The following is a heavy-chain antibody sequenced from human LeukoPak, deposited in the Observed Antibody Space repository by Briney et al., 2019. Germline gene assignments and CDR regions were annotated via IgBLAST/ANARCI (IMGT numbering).Heavy chain of an antibody. CDR1: GFTFSTYA. Sequence: GGSLRLSCAASGFTFSTYAMGWVRQAPGKRLEWVSAISGSGVRTYYADSVKGRFSISRDNSKNTLYLQMNSLRAEDTAVYYCAKGTSTVGATEFDYWGQGTLVTVSS. CDR2: ISGSGVRT. D-gene: IGHD1-26*01. J-gene: IGHJ4*02. V-gene: IGHV3-23*01. CDR3: AKGTSTVGATEFDY.